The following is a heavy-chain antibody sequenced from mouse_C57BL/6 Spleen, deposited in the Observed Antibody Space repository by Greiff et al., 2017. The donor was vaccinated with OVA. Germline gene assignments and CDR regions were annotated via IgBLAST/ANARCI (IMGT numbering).Heavy chain of an antibody. J-gene: IGHJ4*01. CDR3: AIGDYPYYYAMDY. Sequence: QVQLQQPGAELVMPGASVKLSCKASGYTFTSYWMHWVKQRPGQGLEWIGEIDPSDSYTNYNQKFKGKSTLTVDKSSSTAYMQLSSLTSEDSAVYYCAIGDYPYYYAMDYWGQGTSVTVSS. CDR2: IDPSDSYT. CDR1: GYTFTSYW. V-gene: IGHV1-69*01. D-gene: IGHD2-4*01.